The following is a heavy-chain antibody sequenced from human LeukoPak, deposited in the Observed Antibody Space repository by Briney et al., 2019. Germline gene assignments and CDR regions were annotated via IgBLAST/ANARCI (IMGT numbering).Heavy chain of an antibody. D-gene: IGHD4-17*01. CDR2: ISWNSGSI. V-gene: IGHV3-9*01. CDR3: AKEAPVTTSLDY. CDR1: GFTFDDYA. J-gene: IGHJ4*02. Sequence: PGGSLRLSCAASGFTFDDYAMHWVRQAPGKGLEWVSGISWNSGSIGYADSVKGRFTISRDNSKNTLYLQMNSLRAEDTAVYYCAKEAPVTTSLDYWGQGTLVTVSS.